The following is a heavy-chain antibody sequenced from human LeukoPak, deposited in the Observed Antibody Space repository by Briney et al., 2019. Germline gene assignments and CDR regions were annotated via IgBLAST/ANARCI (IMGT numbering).Heavy chain of an antibody. Sequence: GGSLRLSCAASGFTFSSYSMNWVRQAPGKGLEWVSSISSSSSYIYYADSVKGRFTISRDNAKNSLYLQMNSLRAEDTAVYYCARDSPDDSSGSDYFDYWGQGTLVSVSS. CDR3: ARDSPDDSSGSDYFDY. J-gene: IGHJ4*02. CDR1: GFTFSSYS. V-gene: IGHV3-21*01. D-gene: IGHD3-22*01. CDR2: ISSSSSYI.